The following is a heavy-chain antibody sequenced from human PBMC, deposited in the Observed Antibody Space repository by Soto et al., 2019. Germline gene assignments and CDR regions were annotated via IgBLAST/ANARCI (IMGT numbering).Heavy chain of an antibody. V-gene: IGHV3-23*01. CDR1: GFTFSSYA. J-gene: IGHJ4*02. CDR3: AKDYYPSSFFDY. Sequence: SLRLSCAASGFTFSSYAMSWVRQAPGKGLEWVSAISGSGGSTYYADSVKGRFAISRDNSKNTLYLQMNSLRAEDTAVYYCAKDYYPSSFFDYWGQGTLVTVSS. D-gene: IGHD6-6*01. CDR2: ISGSGGST.